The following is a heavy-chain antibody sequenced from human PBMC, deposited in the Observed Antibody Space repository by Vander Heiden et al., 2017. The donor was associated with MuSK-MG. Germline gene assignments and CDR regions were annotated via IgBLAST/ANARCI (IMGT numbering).Heavy chain of an antibody. CDR3: ARVLYGSGQGNWFDP. CDR2: IYYSGST. V-gene: IGHV4-39*01. CDR1: GGSISSSSYY. J-gene: IGHJ5*02. D-gene: IGHD3-10*01. Sequence: QLQLQESGPGLVKPSETLSLTCTVSGGSISSSSYYWGWIRQPPGKGLEWIGSIYYSGSTYYNPSLKSRVTISVDTSKNQFSLKLSSVTAADTAVYYCARVLYGSGQGNWFDPWGQGTLVTVSS.